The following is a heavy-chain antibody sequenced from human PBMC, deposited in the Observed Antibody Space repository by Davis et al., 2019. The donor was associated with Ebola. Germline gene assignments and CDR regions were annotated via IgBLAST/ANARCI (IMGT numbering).Heavy chain of an antibody. CDR3: ARAQRRVGAFEGAFDI. V-gene: IGHV4-59*01. CDR2: IYYSGST. D-gene: IGHD1-26*01. CDR1: GGSISSYY. J-gene: IGHJ3*02. Sequence: PSETLSLTCTVSGGSISSYYWSWIRQPPGKGLEWIGYIYYSGSTNYNPSLKSRVTISVDTSKNQFSLKLSSVTAADTAVYYCARAQRRVGAFEGAFDIWGQGTMVTVSS.